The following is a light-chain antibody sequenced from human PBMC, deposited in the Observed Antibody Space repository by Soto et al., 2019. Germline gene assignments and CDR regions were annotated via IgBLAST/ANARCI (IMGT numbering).Light chain of an antibody. Sequence: EIVLTQSPATLSLSPGERATLSCRASQSVSSYLAWYHQKPGQAPRLLIYDASNRATGIPARFSGSGSGTDFTLTISRLEPEDFAVYYCQQRSNWPRTFGQGTKVEIK. J-gene: IGKJ1*01. V-gene: IGKV3-11*01. CDR2: DAS. CDR3: QQRSNWPRT. CDR1: QSVSSY.